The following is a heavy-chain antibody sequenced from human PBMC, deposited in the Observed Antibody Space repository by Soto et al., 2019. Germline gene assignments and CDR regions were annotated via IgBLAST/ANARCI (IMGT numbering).Heavy chain of an antibody. CDR3: AKSRAYHDFDPDFYNELEV. CDR2: IIPIFRTP. D-gene: IGHD2-21*01. J-gene: IGHJ6*02. CDR1: GVRFIYSS. Sequence: QVQLVQSGAEVRKPESSVKVSCKGSGVRFIYSSISWVRLAPGQGLEWMGGIIPIFRTPRYAQEFQGRLTITADDSTAEDATSAAYMELSSLPSEDTAVYFCAKSRAYHDFDPDFYNELEVWGQGTTVIVSS. V-gene: IGHV1-69*01.